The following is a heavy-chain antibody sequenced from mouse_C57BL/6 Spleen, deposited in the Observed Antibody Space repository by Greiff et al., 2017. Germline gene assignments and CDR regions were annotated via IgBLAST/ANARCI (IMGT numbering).Heavy chain of an antibody. CDR1: GYSITSGYY. J-gene: IGHJ2*01. V-gene: IGHV3-6*01. D-gene: IGHD1-1*01. CDR2: ISYDGSN. Sequence: DVKLQESGPGLVKPSQSLSLTCSVTGYSITSGYYWNWIRQFPGNKLEWMGYISYDGSNNYNPSLKNRISITRDTSKNQFFLKLNSVTTEDTATYYCARVITTAFDYWGQGTTLTVSS. CDR3: ARVITTAFDY.